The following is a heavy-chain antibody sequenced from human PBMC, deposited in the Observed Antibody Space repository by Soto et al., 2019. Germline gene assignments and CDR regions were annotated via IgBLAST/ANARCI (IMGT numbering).Heavy chain of an antibody. D-gene: IGHD5-12*01. CDR2: IYWDDDK. CDR1: GFSLSTMGVC. CDR3: AQSWGRYSGYDGAGAFDI. Sequence: QITWKESGPTLVKPTQTLTLTCTFSGFSLSTMGVCVGWIRQPPGRALEWLALIYWDDDKRYSPALKSRLTSTNDTDQIQVGLTMTNMDPVDTATYYCAQSWGRYSGYDGAGAFDIWGQGTMVTVSS. V-gene: IGHV2-5*02. J-gene: IGHJ3*02.